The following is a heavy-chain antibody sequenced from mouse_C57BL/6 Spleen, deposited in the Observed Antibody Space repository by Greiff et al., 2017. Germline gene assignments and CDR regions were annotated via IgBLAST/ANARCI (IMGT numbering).Heavy chain of an antibody. J-gene: IGHJ3*01. CDR3: ARDYSSSDWFAY. Sequence: EVQLQQSGPELVKPGDSVKISCKASGYSFTGYFMNWVMQSHGKSLEWIGRINPYNGDTFYNQKFKGKATLTVDKSSRTAHMELRGLPSEDSAVYYWARDYSSSDWFAYWGQGTLVTVSA. CDR2: INPYNGDT. V-gene: IGHV1-20*01. CDR1: GYSFTGYF. D-gene: IGHD1-1*01.